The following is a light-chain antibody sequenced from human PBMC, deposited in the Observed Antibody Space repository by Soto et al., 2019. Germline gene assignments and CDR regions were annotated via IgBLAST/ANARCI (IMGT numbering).Light chain of an antibody. V-gene: IGKV3-20*01. J-gene: IGKJ4*01. CDR2: GAS. CDR1: QIVSSGF. CDR3: QQYGTLLS. Sequence: IVLTQSPGTLSLSPGERATLCCRANQIVSSGFLAWYQQKPGQAPRLLIYGASGRATGIPDRFSGSGSGTDFTLTISRLEPEDFAVYYCQQYGTLLSFGGGTKVEIK.